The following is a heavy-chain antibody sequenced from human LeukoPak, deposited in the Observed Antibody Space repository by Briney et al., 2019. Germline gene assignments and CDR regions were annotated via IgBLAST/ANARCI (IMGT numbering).Heavy chain of an antibody. CDR2: IHTSGNT. CDR1: GGSISNYY. Sequence: SETLSLTCTVSGGSISNYYWSWIRQPAGKGLEWIGRIHTSGNTDYNPSLKSRVTMSLDTSKNQFSLKLNSMTAADTAVYYCVREGSATARPFVSNDCWGQGTLVTVSS. J-gene: IGHJ4*02. CDR3: VREGSATARPFVSNDC. V-gene: IGHV4-4*07. D-gene: IGHD6-6*01.